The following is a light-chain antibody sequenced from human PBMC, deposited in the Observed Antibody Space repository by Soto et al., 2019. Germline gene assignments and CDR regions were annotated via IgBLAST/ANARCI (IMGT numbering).Light chain of an antibody. CDR1: QSISDF. CDR2: ATS. V-gene: IGKV1-39*01. J-gene: IGKJ1*01. CDR3: QQSYTPPWT. Sequence: DIQMTKSPSSLPASVGDRVTITCRASQSISDFLNWYQQKPWQAPKLLIYATSGLKSGVPSRFSGSGSGTDFTLTISSLQPEDFATYCCQQSYTPPWTFCQGTKVEIK.